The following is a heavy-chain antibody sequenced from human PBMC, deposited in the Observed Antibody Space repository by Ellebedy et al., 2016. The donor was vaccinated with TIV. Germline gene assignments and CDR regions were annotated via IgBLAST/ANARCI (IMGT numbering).Heavy chain of an antibody. Sequence: GESLKISCEASGIIVSDYFMNWVRQAPGKGLEWVSVLYPDAKTNYTDSVNGRFIVSRDSSKNTLYLQMHSLTAEDTAVYYCARDPGGGGDFGDNWFDPWGQGTLVTVSS. CDR2: LYPDAKT. CDR1: GIIVSDYF. CDR3: ARDPGGGGDFGDNWFDP. J-gene: IGHJ5*02. V-gene: IGHV3-66*01. D-gene: IGHD2-21*01.